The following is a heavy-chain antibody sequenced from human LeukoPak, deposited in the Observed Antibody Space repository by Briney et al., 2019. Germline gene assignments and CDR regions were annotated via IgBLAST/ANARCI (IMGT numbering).Heavy chain of an antibody. CDR3: ARGIAAAGGRWFDP. CDR2: INPNSGGT. Sequence: GAPVKVYCKASGYTFTDYYMHWVRQAPGQGLEWMGWINPNSGGTNYAQQFQGRVTMTRDTSISTAYMELSNLRSDDTAVYYCARGIAAAGGRWFDPWGQGTLVTVSS. J-gene: IGHJ5*02. D-gene: IGHD6-13*01. V-gene: IGHV1-2*02. CDR1: GYTFTDYY.